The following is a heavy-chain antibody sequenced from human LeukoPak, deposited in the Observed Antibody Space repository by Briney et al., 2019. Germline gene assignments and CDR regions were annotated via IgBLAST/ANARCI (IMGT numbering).Heavy chain of an antibody. V-gene: IGHV3-53*05. CDR1: GFIVSSNY. Sequence: GGSLRLSCAASGFIVSSNYMSWVRQAPGKGLEWVSVIYSGGSTYYADSVKGRFTISRDNSKNTLCLQMNSLRAEDTAVYYCARETGYYDSNGYYSYWGQGTLVTVSS. CDR3: ARETGYYDSNGYYSY. CDR2: IYSGGST. D-gene: IGHD3-22*01. J-gene: IGHJ4*02.